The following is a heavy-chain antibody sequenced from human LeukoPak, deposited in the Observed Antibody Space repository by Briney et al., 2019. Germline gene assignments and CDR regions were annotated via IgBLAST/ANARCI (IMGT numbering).Heavy chain of an antibody. CDR2: IKSKIDGGTT. V-gene: IGHV3-15*01. D-gene: IGHD5-18*01. J-gene: IGHJ4*01. CDR1: GFTFRNAW. CDR3: TTSGYSYGYPFDY. Sequence: GGSLRLSCAASGFTFRNAWMSWVRQAPGKRLEWVGRIKSKIDGGTTDYAAPVKGRFTISRDDSKNTLYLQMNSLKTEDTAVYYCTTSGYSYGYPFDYWGQGTLVTVSS.